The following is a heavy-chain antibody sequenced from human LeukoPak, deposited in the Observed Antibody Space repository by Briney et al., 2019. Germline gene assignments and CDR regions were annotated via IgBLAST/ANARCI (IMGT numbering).Heavy chain of an antibody. V-gene: IGHV3-23*01. CDR3: AKATAAAGTSSWFDP. CDR1: GFTFSSYW. CDR2: LSGSGGNI. Sequence: GGSLRLSCAASGFTFSSYWMTWVRQAPGKGVEWVSGLSGSGGNIYYADSVKGRFIISRDNSKNTLYLQMNTLRAEDTAVYYSAKATAAAGTSSWFDPWGQGTLVTVSS. D-gene: IGHD6-13*01. J-gene: IGHJ5*02.